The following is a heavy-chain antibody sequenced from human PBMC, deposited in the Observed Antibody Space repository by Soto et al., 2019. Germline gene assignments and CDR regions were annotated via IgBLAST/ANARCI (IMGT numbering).Heavy chain of an antibody. D-gene: IGHD6-13*01. CDR3: AKDSRYSSSWSPYWYFDL. CDR2: ISYDGSNK. CDR1: GFTFSSYG. J-gene: IGHJ2*01. V-gene: IGHV3-30*18. Sequence: VQLVESGGGVVQPGRSLRLSCAASGFTFSSYGMHWVRQAPGKGLEWVAVISYDGSNKYYADSVKGRFTISRDNSKNTLYLQMNSLRAEDTAVYYCAKDSRYSSSWSPYWYFDLWGRGTLVTVS.